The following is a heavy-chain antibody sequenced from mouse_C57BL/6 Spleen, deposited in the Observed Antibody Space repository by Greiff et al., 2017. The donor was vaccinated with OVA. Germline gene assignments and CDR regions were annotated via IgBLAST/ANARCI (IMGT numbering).Heavy chain of an antibody. CDR3: ARITTSYYYDY. D-gene: IGHD1-1*01. CDR2: IHPNSGST. Sequence: QVQLQQPGAELVKPGASVKLSCKASGYTFTSYWMPWVKQRPVQGLEWIGRIHPNSGSTNYNEKFKSKATLTVDNSSSTAYMQLSSLASEDSAVYYCARITTSYYYDYWGQGTTLTVSS. CDR1: GYTFTSYW. V-gene: IGHV1-64*01. J-gene: IGHJ2*01.